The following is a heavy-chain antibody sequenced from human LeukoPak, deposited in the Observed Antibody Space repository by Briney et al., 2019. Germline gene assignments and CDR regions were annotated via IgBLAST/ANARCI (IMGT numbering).Heavy chain of an antibody. CDR1: GFTFSSYS. CDR3: ARDCRSSTSRTLDV. CDR2: ISSSTNTM. V-gene: IGHV3-48*02. Sequence: GGSLRLSCAASGFTFSSYSMNWVRQAPGEGLEWVSYISSSTNTMYYADSVKGRFTISRDNARNSLYLQMNSLSDEDTAVYYCARDCRSSTSRTLDVWGQGTTVTVSS. D-gene: IGHD2-2*01. J-gene: IGHJ6*02.